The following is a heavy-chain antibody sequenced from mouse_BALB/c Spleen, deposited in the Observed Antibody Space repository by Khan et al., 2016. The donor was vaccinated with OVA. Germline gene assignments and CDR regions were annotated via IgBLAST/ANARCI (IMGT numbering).Heavy chain of an antibody. Sequence: LVESGPELKKPGETVKISCKASGYTFTNYGMNWVKQAPGKGLKWMGWINTYTGEPTYADDFKGRFVFSLETSASPAYLQISNLKNEDMTTYFCARISSYWYSDVWGAGTTVTVSS. D-gene: IGHD6-2*01. CDR3: ARISSYWYSDV. J-gene: IGHJ1*01. V-gene: IGHV9-1*02. CDR1: GYTFTNYG. CDR2: INTYTGEP.